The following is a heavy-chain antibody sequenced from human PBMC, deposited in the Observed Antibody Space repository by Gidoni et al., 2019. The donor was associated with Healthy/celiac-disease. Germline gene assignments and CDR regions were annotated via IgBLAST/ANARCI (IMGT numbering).Heavy chain of an antibody. CDR3: ARDRRGGTTVTKGLFDY. CDR1: GYTFTGYY. J-gene: IGHJ4*02. CDR2: INPNSGGT. V-gene: IGHV1-2*02. D-gene: IGHD4-17*01. Sequence: QVQLVQSGAEVKKPGASVKVSCKASGYTFTGYYMHWVRQAPGQGLEWMGWINPNSGGTNYAQKFQGRVTMTRDTSISTAYMELSRLRSDDTAVYYCARDRRGGTTVTKGLFDYWGQGTLVTVSS.